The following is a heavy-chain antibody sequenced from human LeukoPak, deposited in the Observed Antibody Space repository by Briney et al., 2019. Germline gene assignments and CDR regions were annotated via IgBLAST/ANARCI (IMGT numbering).Heavy chain of an antibody. CDR1: GGSISSGGYY. D-gene: IGHD2-21*02. CDR3: ASRGHCGGDCYYDYYYYYMDV. CDR2: IYYSGST. V-gene: IGHV4-31*03. Sequence: SETLSLTCTVSGGSISSGGYYWSWIRQHPGKGLEWIGYIYYSGSTYYNQSLKSRVTISVDTSKNQFSLKLSSVTAADTAVYYCASRGHCGGDCYYDYYYYYMDVWGKGTTVTVSS. J-gene: IGHJ6*03.